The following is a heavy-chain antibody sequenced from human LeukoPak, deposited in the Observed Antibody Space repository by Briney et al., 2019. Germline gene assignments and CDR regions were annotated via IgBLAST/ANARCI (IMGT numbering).Heavy chain of an antibody. D-gene: IGHD4/OR15-4a*01. J-gene: IGHJ4*02. CDR2: ISGDGVSP. CDR3: ARDPGAFPYFFDS. Sequence: GGSLRLSCSASAFTFNNYALTWVRQTPGKGLECVSAISGDGVSPYYADSVRGRFTISRDNSKNTLYLQMNSLRVEDTAVYFCARDPGAFPYFFDSWGQGTLVTVSS. V-gene: IGHV3-23*01. CDR1: AFTFNNYA.